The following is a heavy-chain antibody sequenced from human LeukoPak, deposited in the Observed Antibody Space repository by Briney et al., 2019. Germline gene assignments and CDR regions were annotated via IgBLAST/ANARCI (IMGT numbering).Heavy chain of an antibody. CDR1: VGSTTITNHY. Sequence: PETLSLTRAVSVGSTTITNHYSGCIRHPPGNGLEWIGTMYYSGSAYYNPSLKSRVTISVDTSKNQFSLKLSSVTAADTAIYYCARQATSSRRTPFDYWGQGTLVTVSS. V-gene: IGHV4-39*01. D-gene: IGHD6-13*01. J-gene: IGHJ4*02. CDR2: MYYSGSA. CDR3: ARQATSSRRTPFDY.